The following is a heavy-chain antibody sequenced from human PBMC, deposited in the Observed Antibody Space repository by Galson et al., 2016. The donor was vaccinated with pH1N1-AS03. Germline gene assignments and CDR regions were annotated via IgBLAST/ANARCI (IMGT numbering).Heavy chain of an antibody. CDR3: AKKFYYDSSGHHLDVADV. V-gene: IGHV3-23*01. Sequence: SLRLSCAASGFTSSNYAMTWVRQAPGKGLEWVSSISGSGGSTNSADSVRDRFSISRDNSKNTLFLQMNRLRADDTAVYYCAKKFYYDSSGHHLDVADVWGQGTAVTVSS. CDR1: GFTSSNYA. CDR2: ISGSGGST. J-gene: IGHJ3*01. D-gene: IGHD3-22*01.